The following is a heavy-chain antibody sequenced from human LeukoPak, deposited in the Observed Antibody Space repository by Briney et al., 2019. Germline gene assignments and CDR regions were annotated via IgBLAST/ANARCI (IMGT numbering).Heavy chain of an antibody. CDR3: ARHSRLDKSSLSWADY. V-gene: IGHV4-34*01. Sequence: SETLSLTCAVYGGSFSYYYWSWIRQPPGKTLEWIGEINHSGSTNYNPSLKSRVTISVDTSKNQFSLKLSSVTAADTAVYYCARHSRLDKSSLSWADYWGQGTLVTVSS. J-gene: IGHJ4*02. CDR1: GGSFSYYY. CDR2: INHSGST. D-gene: IGHD2-2*03.